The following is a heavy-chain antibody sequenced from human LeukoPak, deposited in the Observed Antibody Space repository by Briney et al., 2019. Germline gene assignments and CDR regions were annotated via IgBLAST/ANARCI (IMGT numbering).Heavy chain of an antibody. J-gene: IGHJ4*02. Sequence: GGSLRLSCAASGFTVSNNYMMWVRQAPGKGLEWVSDIYRSGGTNYADSVKGRFTISRDTSKNTLYLQMNSLRAEDTAVYYCAKRDYWGQGTLVTVSS. V-gene: IGHV3-53*01. CDR3: AKRDY. CDR1: GFTVSNNY. CDR2: IYRSGGT.